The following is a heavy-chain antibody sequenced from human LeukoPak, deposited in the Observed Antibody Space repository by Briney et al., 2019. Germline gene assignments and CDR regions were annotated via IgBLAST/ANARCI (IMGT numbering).Heavy chain of an antibody. J-gene: IGHJ4*02. CDR1: GASISSYY. D-gene: IGHD5-12*01. CDR3: AAHTAGRGSGY. V-gene: IGHV4-59*08. CDR2: IYDSGST. Sequence: SETLSLTCSVSGASISSYYWSWIRHPPGKGLEWIGHIYDSGSTKYNPPLKSRVTISVDTSKNQFSLTLSSVTAADTAVYYCAAHTAGRGSGYWGQGILVAVSS.